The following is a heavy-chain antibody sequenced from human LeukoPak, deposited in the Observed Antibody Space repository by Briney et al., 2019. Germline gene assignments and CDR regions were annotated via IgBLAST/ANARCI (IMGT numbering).Heavy chain of an antibody. J-gene: IGHJ4*02. D-gene: IGHD6-13*01. CDR1: GGSVNGYY. V-gene: IGHV4-59*08. Sequence: PSETLSLTCTVSGGSVNGYYWNWIRQAPGKGLEWIGFIHYSGLTVYSPSLKSRVAISVDTSKNQFSLRLSSVTAADTAVYYCANRIAADGHYFDNWGQGTLVTVSS. CDR2: IHYSGLT. CDR3: ANRIAADGHYFDN.